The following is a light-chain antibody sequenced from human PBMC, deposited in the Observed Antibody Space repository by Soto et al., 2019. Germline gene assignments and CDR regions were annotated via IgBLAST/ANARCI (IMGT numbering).Light chain of an antibody. CDR2: DVS. CDR3: QEYYTYYRT. V-gene: IGKV1-5*01. Sequence: DIQMTQSPSTLSASIGDRVPITCRASQSIGTWLAWYQQKPGTAPKLLIYDVSGLQGGVPSRFSGSGSGTEFTLTISRLQPDDLATYYCQEYYTYYRTFGQGTKVEFK. J-gene: IGKJ1*01. CDR1: QSIGTW.